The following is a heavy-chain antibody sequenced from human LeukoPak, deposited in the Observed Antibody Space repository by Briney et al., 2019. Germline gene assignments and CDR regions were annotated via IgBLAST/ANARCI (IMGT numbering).Heavy chain of an antibody. D-gene: IGHD3-22*01. Sequence: GASVKVSCKAFGYTITGYYIHWVRQAPGQGLEWMGWINPNNGGTNSAQKFQGGVTMTRDTSIGTAYMELNRLTYDDTAVYYCGRDRPKIDSSGYPDYWGQGTLVTVSS. CDR1: GYTITGYY. CDR3: GRDRPKIDSSGYPDY. J-gene: IGHJ4*02. V-gene: IGHV1-2*02. CDR2: INPNNGGT.